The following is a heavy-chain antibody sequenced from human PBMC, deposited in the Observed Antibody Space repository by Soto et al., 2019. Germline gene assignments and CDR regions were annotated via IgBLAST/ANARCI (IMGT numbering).Heavy chain of an antibody. V-gene: IGHV1-69*01. CDR3: ARDLEVEMATA. CDR1: GGTFSSYA. Sequence: QVQLVQSGAEVKQPGSSVKVSCKASGGTFSSYAISWVRQAPGQGLEWMGGIVPILGTANYAQKFQGRVTITADESTRTAYMELSSLRAEDSAVYYCARDLEVEMATAWGQGTLVTVSS. J-gene: IGHJ5*02. D-gene: IGHD2-21*01. CDR2: IVPILGTA.